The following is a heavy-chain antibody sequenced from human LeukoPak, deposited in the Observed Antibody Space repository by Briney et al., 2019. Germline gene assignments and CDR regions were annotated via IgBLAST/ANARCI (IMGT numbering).Heavy chain of an antibody. J-gene: IGHJ5*02. D-gene: IGHD6-13*01. CDR1: GGTFSSYA. CDR3: ARSQQQLVFWFDP. Sequence: SVKVSCKASGGTFSSYAISWVRQAPGQGREWMGRIIPILGIANYAQKFQGRVTITADKSTSTAYMELSSLRSEDTAVYYCARSQQQLVFWFDPWGQGTLVTVSS. CDR2: IIPILGIA. V-gene: IGHV1-69*04.